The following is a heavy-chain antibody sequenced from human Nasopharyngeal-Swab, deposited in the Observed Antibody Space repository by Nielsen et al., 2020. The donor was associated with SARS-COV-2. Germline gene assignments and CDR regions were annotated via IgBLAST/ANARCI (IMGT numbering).Heavy chain of an antibody. CDR2: IWYDGSNK. Sequence: WIRQPPGKGLEWVAVIWYDGSNKYYADSVKGRFTISRDNAKNSLCLQMNSLRAEDTAVYYCARGDISAVWGKGTTVTVSS. J-gene: IGHJ6*04. D-gene: IGHD2-15*01. CDR3: ARGDISAV. V-gene: IGHV3-33*01.